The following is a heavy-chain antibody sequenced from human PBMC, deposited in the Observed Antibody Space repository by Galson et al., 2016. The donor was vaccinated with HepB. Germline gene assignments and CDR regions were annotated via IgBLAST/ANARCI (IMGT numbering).Heavy chain of an antibody. D-gene: IGHD2-8*01. CDR2: ITDSGDSA. Sequence: SLRLSCAASGFTFSFSDYAMTWVRQAPGKGLEVVSIITDSGDSALSANSAEGRFTISRDNSKNTLYLRMNRLRAEDTAIYYCAKGKERWCSNGVCYPLDQWGQGTLVTVAS. V-gene: IGHV3-23*01. CDR1: GFTFSFSDYA. CDR3: AKGKERWCSNGVCYPLDQ. J-gene: IGHJ4*02.